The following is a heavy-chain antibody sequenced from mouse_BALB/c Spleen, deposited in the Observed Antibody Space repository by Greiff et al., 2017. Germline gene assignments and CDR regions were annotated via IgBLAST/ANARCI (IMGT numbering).Heavy chain of an antibody. J-gene: IGHJ2*01. CDR1: GFTFSSYG. CDR3: ARGEDYYGYYFDY. CDR2: INSNGGST. Sequence: EVQLVESGGGLVQPGGSLKLSCAASGFTFSSYGMSWVRQTPDKRLELVATINSNGGSTYYPDSVKGRFTISRDNAKNTLYLQMSSLKSEDTAMYYCARGEDYYGYYFDYWGQGTTLTVSS. D-gene: IGHD1-2*01. V-gene: IGHV5-6-3*01.